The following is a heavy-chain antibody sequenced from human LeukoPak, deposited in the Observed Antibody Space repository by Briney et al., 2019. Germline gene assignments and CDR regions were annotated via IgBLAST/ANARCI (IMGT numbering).Heavy chain of an antibody. Sequence: SETLSLTCAVYGGSFSGYYWSWNRQPPGKGLEWIGEINHSGSTNYNPSLKSRVTISVDTSKNQFSLKLSSVTAADTAVYYCARYAAGPFDYWGQGTLVTVSS. CDR2: INHSGST. J-gene: IGHJ4*02. CDR1: GGSFSGYY. V-gene: IGHV4-34*01. CDR3: ARYAAGPFDY. D-gene: IGHD6-13*01.